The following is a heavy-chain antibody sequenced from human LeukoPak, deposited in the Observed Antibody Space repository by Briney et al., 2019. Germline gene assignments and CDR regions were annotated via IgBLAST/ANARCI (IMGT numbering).Heavy chain of an antibody. Sequence: QPGGSLRLSCAASGFTFSSYGMHWVRQAPGKGLEWVAVIWYDGSNKYYADSVKGRFTISRDNSKNTLYLQMNSLKTEDTAVYYCTTEGGLRFLEWLFPSYYYYGVDVWGQGTTVTVSS. CDR2: IWYDGSNK. CDR3: TTEGGLRFLEWLFPSYYYYGVDV. D-gene: IGHD3-3*01. CDR1: GFTFSSYG. J-gene: IGHJ6*02. V-gene: IGHV3-33*01.